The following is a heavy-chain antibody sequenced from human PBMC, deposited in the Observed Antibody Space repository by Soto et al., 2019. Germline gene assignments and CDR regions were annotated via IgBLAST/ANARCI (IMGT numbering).Heavy chain of an antibody. D-gene: IGHD2-2*02. CDR2: INPNSGGT. Sequence: ASVKVSCKASGYTFTGYYMHWVRQAPGQGLEWMGWINPNSGGTNYAQKFQGWVTMTRDKSISTAYMELSRLRSDDTAVYYCARGYCSSTSCYIPYYYYYGMDVWGQGTTVTVSS. CDR1: GYTFTGYY. V-gene: IGHV1-2*04. CDR3: ARGYCSSTSCYIPYYYYYGMDV. J-gene: IGHJ6*02.